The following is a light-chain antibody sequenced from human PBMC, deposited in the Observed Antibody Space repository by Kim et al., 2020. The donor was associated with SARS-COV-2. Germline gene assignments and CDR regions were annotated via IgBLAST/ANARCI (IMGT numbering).Light chain of an antibody. CDR1: QSVSRPS. V-gene: IGKV3-20*01. CDR2: DAS. CDR3: QQYGSSPPMYT. Sequence: PGERAPLSVWASQSVSRPSVAWYQQKPGQPPRLLIYDASSRAAGIPDRFSGSGSGTDFTLTISRLEPEDFAVYYCQQYGSSPPMYTFGQGTKLEI. J-gene: IGKJ2*01.